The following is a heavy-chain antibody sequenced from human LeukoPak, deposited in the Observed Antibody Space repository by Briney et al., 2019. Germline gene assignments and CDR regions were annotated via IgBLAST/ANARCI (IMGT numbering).Heavy chain of an antibody. D-gene: IGHD2-15*01. CDR2: IYYSGST. J-gene: IGHJ4*02. Sequence: SETLSLTCTVSGGSISSYYWSWIRQPPGKGLEWIGYIYYSGSTNYNPSLKSRVTISVDTSKNQFSLKLSSVTAADPAVYYCARDRRCSGGSCIDYWGQGTLVTVSS. CDR1: GGSISSYY. CDR3: ARDRRCSGGSCIDY. V-gene: IGHV4-59*01.